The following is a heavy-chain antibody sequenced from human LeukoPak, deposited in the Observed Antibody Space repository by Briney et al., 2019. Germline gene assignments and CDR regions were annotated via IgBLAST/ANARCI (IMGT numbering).Heavy chain of an antibody. CDR3: ARDLSLGPYDYGEPFDY. J-gene: IGHJ4*02. CDR2: ISGYNGNT. Sequence: DTVKVSCKPSGYTFTNYGISWVRQAPGHGPEWIGWISGYNGNTNYVQQFQRRVTMTTDTSTSTAYMELRSLRSDDTAVYYCARDLSLGPYDYGEPFDYWGQGTLVTVSS. V-gene: IGHV1-18*01. CDR1: GYTFTNYG. D-gene: IGHD4-17*01.